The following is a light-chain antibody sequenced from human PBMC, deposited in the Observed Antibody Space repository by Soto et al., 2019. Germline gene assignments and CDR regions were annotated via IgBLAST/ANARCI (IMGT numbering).Light chain of an antibody. J-gene: IGLJ2*01. CDR3: CSYAGSSTLV. CDR1: SSDVGGYNY. V-gene: IGLV2-11*01. Sequence: QSVLTQPRSVSGSPGQSVTISCTGTSSDVGGYNYVSWYQQRPGKAPKLMIYDVSKRPSGVPDRFSGSKSGNTASLTISGLQAEDEADSYCCSYAGSSTLVFGGGTNLTVL. CDR2: DVS.